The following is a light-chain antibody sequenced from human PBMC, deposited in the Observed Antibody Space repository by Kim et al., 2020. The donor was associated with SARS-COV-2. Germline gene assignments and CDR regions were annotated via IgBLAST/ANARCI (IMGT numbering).Light chain of an antibody. Sequence: RVTISCPGMSPKIGSNTVTWLQQLPGTAPKLFIHSDDQRPSGVPDRFSGSKSGTSASLAINGLQSEDEADYYCATWDDSLSGFVFGTGTKVTVL. V-gene: IGLV1-44*01. CDR1: SPKIGSNT. CDR3: ATWDDSLSGFV. CDR2: SDD. J-gene: IGLJ1*01.